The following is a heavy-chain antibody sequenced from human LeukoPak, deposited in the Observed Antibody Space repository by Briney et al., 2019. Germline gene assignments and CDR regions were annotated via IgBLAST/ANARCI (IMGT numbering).Heavy chain of an antibody. CDR1: GGSVSSGSYY. Sequence: PSETLSLTCTVSGGSVSSGSYYWSWIRQPPGKGLEWIGNIFYSGSTNYNPSLKSRVTISLDTSKNQFSLKLSSVTAADTAVNYCARELCSGGSCGKFDYWGQGTLVTVSS. CDR2: IFYSGST. D-gene: IGHD2-15*01. CDR3: ARELCSGGSCGKFDY. J-gene: IGHJ4*02. V-gene: IGHV4-61*01.